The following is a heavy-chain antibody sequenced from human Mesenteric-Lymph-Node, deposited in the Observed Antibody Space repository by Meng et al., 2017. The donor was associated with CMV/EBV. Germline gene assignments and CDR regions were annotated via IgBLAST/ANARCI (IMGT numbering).Heavy chain of an antibody. CDR2: IYYSGST. Sequence: GSLRLSCTVSGGSISSYYWSWIRQPPGKGLEWIGYIYYSGSTNYNPSLKSRVTISVDTSKNQFSLKLSSVTAADTAVYYCARDGDEYSFDYWGQGTLVTVS. J-gene: IGHJ4*02. CDR1: GGSISSYY. CDR3: ARDGDEYSFDY. D-gene: IGHD6-6*01. V-gene: IGHV4-59*01.